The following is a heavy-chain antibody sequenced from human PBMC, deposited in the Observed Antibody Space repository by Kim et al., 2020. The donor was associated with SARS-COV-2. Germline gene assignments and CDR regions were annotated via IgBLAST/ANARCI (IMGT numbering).Heavy chain of an antibody. D-gene: IGHD6-19*01. J-gene: IGHJ5*02. CDR2: GDKT. Sequence: GDKTYYADFVRGRFTVSSDNSEKMLYLQMNSLRAEDTALYYCAKNSGWYAWGQGTLVTVSS. CDR3: AKNSGWYA. V-gene: IGHV3-23*01.